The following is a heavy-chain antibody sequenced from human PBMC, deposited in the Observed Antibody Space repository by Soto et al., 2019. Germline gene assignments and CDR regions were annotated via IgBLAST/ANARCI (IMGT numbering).Heavy chain of an antibody. D-gene: IGHD3-3*01. Sequence: SETLSLTCTVSGGSISSSSYYWGWIRQHPGKGLEWIGSIYYSGSTYYNPSLKSRVTISVDTSKNQFSLKLSSVTAADTAVYYCARPVPITIFGVVIFEQFDYWGQGTLVTVSS. J-gene: IGHJ4*02. CDR2: IYYSGST. CDR1: GGSISSSSYY. CDR3: ARPVPITIFGVVIFEQFDY. V-gene: IGHV4-39*01.